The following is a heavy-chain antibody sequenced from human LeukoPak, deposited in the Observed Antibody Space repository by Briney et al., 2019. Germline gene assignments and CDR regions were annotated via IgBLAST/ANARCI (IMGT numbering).Heavy chain of an antibody. CDR3: ARGQYTYYDFWSGYYPLDY. CDR2: IIPIFGTA. Sequence: GASVKVSCKASGYTFTGYYMHWVRQAPGQGLVWMGGIIPIFGTANYAQKFQGRVTITADKSTSTAYMGLSSLRSEDTAVYYCARGQYTYYDFWSGYYPLDYWGQGTLVTVSS. CDR1: GYTFTGYY. J-gene: IGHJ4*02. V-gene: IGHV1-69*06. D-gene: IGHD3-3*01.